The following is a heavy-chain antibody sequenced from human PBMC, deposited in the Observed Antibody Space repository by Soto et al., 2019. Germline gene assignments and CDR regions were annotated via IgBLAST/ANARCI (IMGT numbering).Heavy chain of an antibody. J-gene: IGHJ5*02. D-gene: IGHD1-26*01. V-gene: IGHV4-39*01. CDR3: ARQLPVGATSWFDP. Sequence: SETLSLTCSVSGGSINSDDSFWGWVRQSPGKGLEWIGSLYYGGSTFYNPSLKSRVTISLDTSKNQFSLRLTSVTAADTAIYYCARQLPVGATSWFDPWGQGTLVTV. CDR2: LYYGGST. CDR1: GGSINSDDSF.